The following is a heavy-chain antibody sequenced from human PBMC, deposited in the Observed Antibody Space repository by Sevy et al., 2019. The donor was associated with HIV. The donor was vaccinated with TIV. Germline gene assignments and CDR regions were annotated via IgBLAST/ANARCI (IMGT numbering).Heavy chain of an antibody. J-gene: IGHJ6*02. Sequence: GGSLRLSCVASGFTFRSHAMHWVRQAPGKGLEWVAVISYDESAKFYAESVKGRFTISRDNSKNTLYLQMNSLRAEDTAVYYCARALNYYGMDVWGQGTTVTVSS. CDR3: ARALNYYGMDV. V-gene: IGHV3-30*14. CDR2: ISYDESAK. CDR1: GFTFRSHA.